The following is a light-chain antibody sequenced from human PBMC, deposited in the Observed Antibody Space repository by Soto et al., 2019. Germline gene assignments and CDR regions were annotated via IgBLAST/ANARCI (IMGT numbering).Light chain of an antibody. CDR3: GAWDASLSVVV. Sequence: QPVLTQPPSVSAAPGQKVTISCSGSSSNIGNNYVSWYQQLPGTAPKLLIYENSERPSGIPDRFSGSRSGTSATLGITGLQTGDEADYYCGAWDASLSVVVFGGGTKLTVL. J-gene: IGLJ3*02. V-gene: IGLV1-51*02. CDR2: ENS. CDR1: SSNIGNNY.